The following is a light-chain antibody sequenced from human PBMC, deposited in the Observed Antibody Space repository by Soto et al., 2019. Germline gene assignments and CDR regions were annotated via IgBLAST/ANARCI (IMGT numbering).Light chain of an antibody. Sequence: QSVLTQPASVSGSPGQSITISCTGTRSDVGAYNLASWYQVSWYQQHPGKVPKLLIFDDTERPSGVSNRFSGSKTGNTASLTISGLQSEEEADYYCSSYAGSSDLVFGGGTKVTVL. CDR1: RSDVGAYNL. CDR2: DDT. CDR3: SSYAGSSDLV. V-gene: IGLV2-23*01. J-gene: IGLJ3*02.